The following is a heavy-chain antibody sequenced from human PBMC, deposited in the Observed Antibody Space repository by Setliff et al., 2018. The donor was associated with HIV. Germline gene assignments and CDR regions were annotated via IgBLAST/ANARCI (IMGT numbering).Heavy chain of an antibody. D-gene: IGHD2-8*02. Sequence: SETLSLTCAVYGGSFSDYYWTWIRQPPGKGLEWIGEITHSGRTNFRPSLRSRVTMSRDTSKNQFSLKLGSVTAADTAVYCCARATATYWYSIPRDYIYHMDVWGEGTTVTVSS. CDR2: ITHSGRT. CDR1: GGSFSDYY. V-gene: IGHV4-34*01. CDR3: ARATATYWYSIPRDYIYHMDV. J-gene: IGHJ6*03.